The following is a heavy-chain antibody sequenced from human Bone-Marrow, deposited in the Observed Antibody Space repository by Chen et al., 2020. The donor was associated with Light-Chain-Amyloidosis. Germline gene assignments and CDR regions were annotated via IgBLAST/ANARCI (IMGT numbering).Heavy chain of an antibody. D-gene: IGHD6-19*01. CDR3: ARLAVAVYFDL. V-gene: IGHV4-4*07. CDR1: GGFMSDYY. Sequence: QVQLQESGTGLVKPSETLSLTCTVSGGFMSDYYWSCIRQPAGEAMEWIGRIYTDGGVNYNPYNATIMTPITKSIATSKGQFSLELCSMAAADTAIYNCARLAVAVYFDLWGQGALATV. CDR2: IYTDGGV. J-gene: IGHJ4*02.